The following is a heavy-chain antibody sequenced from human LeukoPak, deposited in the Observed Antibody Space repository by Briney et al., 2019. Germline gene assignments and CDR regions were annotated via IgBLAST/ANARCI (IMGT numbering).Heavy chain of an antibody. CDR2: IYYSGST. J-gene: IGHJ5*02. V-gene: IGHV4-59*01. D-gene: IGHD1-26*01. Sequence: TSETLSLTCTVPGGSISSYYWSWIRQPPGKGLEWIGYIYYSGSTNYNPSLKSRVTISVDTSKNQFSLKLSSVTAADTAVYYCARGPFLVGATEFDPWGQGTLVTVSS. CDR3: ARGPFLVGATEFDP. CDR1: GGSISSYY.